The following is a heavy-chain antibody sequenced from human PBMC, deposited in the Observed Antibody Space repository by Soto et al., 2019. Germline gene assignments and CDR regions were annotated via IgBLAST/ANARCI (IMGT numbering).Heavy chain of an antibody. CDR2: IIPIFGTA. CDR1: GGTFSSYA. J-gene: IGHJ5*02. CDR3: ARGTVTAIYSRGNWFDP. V-gene: IGHV1-69*06. Sequence: RASVKVSCKASGGTFSSYAISWVRQAPGQGLEWMGGIIPIFGTANYAQKFQGRVTITADKSTSTAYMELSSLRSEDTAVYYCARGTVTAIYSRGNWFDPWGQGTLVTVS. D-gene: IGHD2-21*02.